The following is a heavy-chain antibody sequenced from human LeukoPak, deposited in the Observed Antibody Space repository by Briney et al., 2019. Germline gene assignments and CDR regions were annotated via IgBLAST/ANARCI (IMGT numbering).Heavy chain of an antibody. D-gene: IGHD4-17*01. J-gene: IGHJ4*02. CDR3: AGYGDYGGFDY. V-gene: IGHV3-48*04. CDR1: EFTFSSYS. Sequence: GGSLRLSCAASEFTFSSYSMNWVRQAPGKGLEWVSYISSSSSTIYYADSVKGRFTISRDNAKNSLYLQMNSLRAEDTAVYYCAGYGDYGGFDYWGQGTLVTVS. CDR2: ISSSSSTI.